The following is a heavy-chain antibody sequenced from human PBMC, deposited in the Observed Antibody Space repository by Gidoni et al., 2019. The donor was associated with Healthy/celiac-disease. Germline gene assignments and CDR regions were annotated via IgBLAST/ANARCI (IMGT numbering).Heavy chain of an antibody. V-gene: IGHV3-21*01. CDR2: ISSSSSYI. D-gene: IGHD2-15*01. J-gene: IGHJ4*02. Sequence: EVQLVESGGGLVKPGGSLRRSCSASGFPFSSYSMNWVRQAPGKGLGWVSSISSSSSYIYYADSVKGRFTISRDNAKNSLYLQMNSLRAEDTAVYYCARDMWPEVVVAAFDYWGQGTLVTVSS. CDR1: GFPFSSYS. CDR3: ARDMWPEVVVAAFDY.